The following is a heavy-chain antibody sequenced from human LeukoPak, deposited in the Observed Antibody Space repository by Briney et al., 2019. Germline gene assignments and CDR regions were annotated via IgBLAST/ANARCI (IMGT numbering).Heavy chain of an antibody. D-gene: IGHD2/OR15-2a*01. CDR2: INSDGSTT. CDR3: ARAARADCTSPTCHSWLAP. Sequence: PGGSLRLSCAASGLTLSNPWIHWVRQAPGKGLVWVSRINSDGSTTTYADSVKGRFTISRDNAKNTLYLQMNSLRAEDTAVYYCARAARADCTSPTCHSWLAPWGQGTQVTVSS. J-gene: IGHJ5*02. CDR1: GLTLSNPW. V-gene: IGHV3-74*01.